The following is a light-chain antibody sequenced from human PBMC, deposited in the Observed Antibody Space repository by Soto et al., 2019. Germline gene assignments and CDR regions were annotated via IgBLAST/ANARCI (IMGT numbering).Light chain of an antibody. CDR1: QSIADW. V-gene: IGKV1-39*01. CDR3: QQSFSGPPT. CDR2: STS. Sequence: IDIDPSPPTLSASVGDRVTIPCRASQSIADWLAWYQQKPGKAPKLLIYSTSNLQSGVPSGFSGSGSGTNFSLTISNLQPEDFATYYCQQSFSGPPTFGQGTRLEIK. J-gene: IGKJ5*01.